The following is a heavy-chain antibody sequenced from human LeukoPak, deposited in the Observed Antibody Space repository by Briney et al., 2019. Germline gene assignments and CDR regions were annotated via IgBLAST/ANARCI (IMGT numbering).Heavy chain of an antibody. CDR1: GFAFSDSY. V-gene: IGHV3-11*01. CDR2: ISSSGSTI. J-gene: IGHJ4*02. Sequence: GGSLRLSCAASGFAFSDSYMSWIRQAPGKGLEYISYISSSGSTIYYADSVKGRFTLSRDNAKNSLSLEMNSLRAEDTAVYYCARGKYSFDYWGQGTLVTVSS. CDR3: ARGKYSFDY.